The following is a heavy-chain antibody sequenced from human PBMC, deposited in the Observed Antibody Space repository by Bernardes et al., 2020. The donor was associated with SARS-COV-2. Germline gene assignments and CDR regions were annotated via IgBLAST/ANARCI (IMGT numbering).Heavy chain of an antibody. CDR2: IYYSGST. CDR1: GGSMSSYY. J-gene: IGHJ4*02. CDR3: ARLRADSLGGGFDS. Sequence: ATLSLTCTVSGGSMSSYYWSWIRQPPGKELEWIAYIYYSGSTDYNPSLKSRVTISIDTSKNQFSLKLSSVTAADTAMYYCARLRADSLGGGFDSWGQGTLVTVSS. V-gene: IGHV4-59*08. D-gene: IGHD1-26*01.